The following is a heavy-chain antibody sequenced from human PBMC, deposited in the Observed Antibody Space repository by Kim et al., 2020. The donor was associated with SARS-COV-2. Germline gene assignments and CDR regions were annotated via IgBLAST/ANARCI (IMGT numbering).Heavy chain of an antibody. CDR3: ARGLRYYGSYYYGMDV. CDR1: GGSFSGYY. Sequence: SETLSLTCAVYGGSFSGYYWSWIRQPPGKGLEWIGEINHSGSTNYNPSLKSRVTISVDTSKNQFSLKLSSVTAADTAVYYCARGLRYYGSYYYGMDVWGQGTTVTVSS. J-gene: IGHJ6*02. D-gene: IGHD3-10*01. CDR2: INHSGST. V-gene: IGHV4-34*01.